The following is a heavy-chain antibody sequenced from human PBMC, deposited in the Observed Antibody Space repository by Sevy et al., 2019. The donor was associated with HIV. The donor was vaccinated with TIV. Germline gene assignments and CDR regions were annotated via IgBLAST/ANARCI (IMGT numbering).Heavy chain of an antibody. Sequence: GGSLRLSCAASGFTFSSYWMSWVRQAPGKGLEWVAKIKQDGSEKYYVDSVKGGFTISRDNAKNSLYLQMNSLRAEDTAVYYCARDGPSGLYYYGMDVWGQWTTVTVSS. CDR2: IKQDGSEK. CDR3: ARDGPSGLYYYGMDV. D-gene: IGHD5-12*01. CDR1: GFTFSSYW. V-gene: IGHV3-7*01. J-gene: IGHJ6*02.